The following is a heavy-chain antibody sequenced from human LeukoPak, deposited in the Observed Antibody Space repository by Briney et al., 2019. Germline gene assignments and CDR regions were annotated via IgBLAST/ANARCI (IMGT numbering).Heavy chain of an antibody. CDR2: ISSSSSTI. Sequence: PGGSLRLSCAASGFTFSTYSMNWVRQAPGKGLEWVSYISSSSSTIYYADSVKGRFTISRDNAKNSLYLQMNSLRAEDTAVYYCARVGGYTYFHYWGQGTLVTVSS. D-gene: IGHD1-1*01. J-gene: IGHJ4*02. CDR3: ARVGGYTYFHY. CDR1: GFTFSTYS. V-gene: IGHV3-48*04.